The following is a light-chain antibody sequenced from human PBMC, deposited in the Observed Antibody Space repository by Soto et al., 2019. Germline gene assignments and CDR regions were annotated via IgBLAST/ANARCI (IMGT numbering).Light chain of an antibody. CDR2: GNS. CDR3: QSYDSSLSGWV. CDR1: SSNIGAGYD. J-gene: IGLJ3*02. Sequence: QSVLTQPPSVSGAPGQRVTISCTESSSNIGAGYDVHWYQQLPGTAPKILIYGNSNRPSGVPDRFSGSKSGTLASLAITGLYAEHDAEYDCQSYDSSLSGWVFGGGTKLTDL. V-gene: IGLV1-40*01.